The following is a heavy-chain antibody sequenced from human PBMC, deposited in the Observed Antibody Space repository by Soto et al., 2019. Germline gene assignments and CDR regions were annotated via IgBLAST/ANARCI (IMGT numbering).Heavy chain of an antibody. D-gene: IGHD2-2*01. V-gene: IGHV1-69*13. J-gene: IGHJ5*02. Sequence: SVKVSCKASGGTFSSYAISWVRQAPGQGLEWMGGIIPIFGTANYAQKFQGRVTITADESTSTAYMELSSLRSEDTAVYYCARDGAWYCSSTSCPSWFDPWGQGTLVTVSS. CDR2: IIPIFGTA. CDR1: GGTFSSYA. CDR3: ARDGAWYCSSTSCPSWFDP.